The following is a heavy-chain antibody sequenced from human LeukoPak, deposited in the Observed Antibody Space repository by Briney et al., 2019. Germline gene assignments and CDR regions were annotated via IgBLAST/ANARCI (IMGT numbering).Heavy chain of an antibody. D-gene: IGHD3-22*01. CDR1: GGTFSSYA. Sequence: ASVKVSCKASGGTFSSYAISWVRQAPGQGLEWMGGIIPIFGTANYAQKFQGRVTITADESTSTAYMELGSLRSEDTAVYYCARGSHYDSSGYYYANDAFDIWGQGTMVTVSS. CDR3: ARGSHYDSSGYYYANDAFDI. V-gene: IGHV1-69*13. CDR2: IIPIFGTA. J-gene: IGHJ3*02.